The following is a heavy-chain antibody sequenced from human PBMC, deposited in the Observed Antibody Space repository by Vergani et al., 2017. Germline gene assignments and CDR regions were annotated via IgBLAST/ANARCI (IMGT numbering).Heavy chain of an antibody. Sequence: EVQLLESGGGLVQPGGSLRLSCAASGFTFSSYAMSWVRQAPGKGLEWVSAISGSGGSTYYADSVKGRFTISRDNSKNTLYLQMNSLRAEDTAVYYCARGFLRITMVRGAPGGWFDPWGQGTLVTVSS. J-gene: IGHJ5*02. V-gene: IGHV3-23*01. CDR2: ISGSGGST. D-gene: IGHD3-10*01. CDR1: GFTFSSYA. CDR3: ARGFLRITMVRGAPGGWFDP.